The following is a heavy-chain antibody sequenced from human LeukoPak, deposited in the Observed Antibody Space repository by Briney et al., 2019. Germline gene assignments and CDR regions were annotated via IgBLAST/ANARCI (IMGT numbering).Heavy chain of an antibody. D-gene: IGHD6-6*01. CDR2: ISYDGSNK. CDR1: GFTFSTYS. CDR3: ARDSPSDAFDI. Sequence: GGSLRLSCAASGFTFSTYSMNWVRQAPGKGLEWVAVISYDGSNKYYADSVKGRFTISRDNSKNTLYLQMNSLRAEDTAVYYCARDSPSDAFDIWGQGTMVTVSS. V-gene: IGHV3-30*03. J-gene: IGHJ3*02.